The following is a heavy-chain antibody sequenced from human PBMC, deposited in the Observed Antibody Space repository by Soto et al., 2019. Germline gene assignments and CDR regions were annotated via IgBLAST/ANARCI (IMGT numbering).Heavy chain of an antibody. CDR1: GFNFSSYG. CDR2: IWYDGSNK. J-gene: IGHJ4*02. Sequence: GGSLRLSCAASGFNFSSYGMHWVRQAPGKGLEWVALIWYDGSNKYYEDSVKGRFTISRDNSKNTLYLQMNSLRAEDTAVYYCARDNHCSSASCYGGGFDCWGQGTLVTVSS. CDR3: ARDNHCSSASCYGGGFDC. V-gene: IGHV3-33*01. D-gene: IGHD2-2*01.